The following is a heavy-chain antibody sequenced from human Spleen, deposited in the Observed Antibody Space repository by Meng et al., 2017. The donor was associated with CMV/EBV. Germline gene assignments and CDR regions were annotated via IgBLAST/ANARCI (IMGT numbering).Heavy chain of an antibody. Sequence: CAASGFNFSSYAMHWVRQAPGKGLEYVSAISSNGGSTYYADSVKGRFTISRDNSKNTLYLQMGSLRAEDMAVYYCARLGATTRAFDIWGQGTMVTVSS. D-gene: IGHD1-26*01. CDR3: ARLGATTRAFDI. CDR1: GFNFSSYA. J-gene: IGHJ3*02. V-gene: IGHV3-64*02. CDR2: ISSNGGST.